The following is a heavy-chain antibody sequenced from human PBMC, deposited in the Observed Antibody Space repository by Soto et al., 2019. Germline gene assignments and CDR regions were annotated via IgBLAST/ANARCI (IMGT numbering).Heavy chain of an antibody. CDR1: GFTFSSYA. V-gene: IGHV3-30-3*01. CDR3: ARAPGLGYYYGVDV. Sequence: QVQLVESGGGVVQPGRSLRLSCAASGFTFSSYAMHWVRQAPGKGLEWVAAISSDGSNKYYADSVKGRFTISRDTSKNTMYLQMNSLRAEDTAVFYCARAPGLGYYYGVDVWGQGTTVTVSS. CDR2: ISSDGSNK. J-gene: IGHJ6*02.